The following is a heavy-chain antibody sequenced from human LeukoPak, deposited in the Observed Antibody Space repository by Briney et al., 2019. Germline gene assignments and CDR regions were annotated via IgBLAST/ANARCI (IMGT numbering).Heavy chain of an antibody. CDR2: ISNDGSNK. CDR1: GFTFSSYA. J-gene: IGHJ4*02. D-gene: IGHD5-12*01. CDR3: ARGVGSGYDLGIYYFDY. Sequence: PGGSLRLSCSASGFTFSSYALHWVRQAPGKGLEWVAVISNDGSNKDYADSVKGRFTISRDNSKNTLYLQMNSLRAEDTAVYYCARGVGSGYDLGIYYFDYWGQGTLVTVSS. V-gene: IGHV3-30*03.